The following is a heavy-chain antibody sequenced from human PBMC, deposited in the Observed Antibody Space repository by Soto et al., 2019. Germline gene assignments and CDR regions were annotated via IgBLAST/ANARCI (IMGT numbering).Heavy chain of an antibody. CDR1: GFTFSSYS. CDR2: ISSSSSYI. CDR3: ARDERITIFGVVPVNYYYGMDV. D-gene: IGHD3-3*01. J-gene: IGHJ6*02. Sequence: GSLRLSCASSGFTFSSYSMNWVRQAPGKGLEWVSSISSSSSYIYYADSVKGRFTISRDNAKNSLYLQMNSLRAEDTAVYYCARDERITIFGVVPVNYYYGMDVWGQGTTVTVSS. V-gene: IGHV3-21*01.